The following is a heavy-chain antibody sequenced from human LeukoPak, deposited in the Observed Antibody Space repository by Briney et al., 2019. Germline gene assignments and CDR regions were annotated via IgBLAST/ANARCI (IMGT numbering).Heavy chain of an antibody. CDR3: ARDLAWGYVEQRLGWLDP. Sequence: ASVKVSCKASGYTFTDYGITWVRQAPGQGLEWMGWISAHNGNTNYAEKFQGRSTMTTDTSTTTAYMELRSLRFDDTAVYYCARDLAWGYVEQRLGWLDPWGQGALVTVSS. V-gene: IGHV1-18*01. D-gene: IGHD1/OR15-1a*01. J-gene: IGHJ5*02. CDR2: ISAHNGNT. CDR1: GYTFTDYG.